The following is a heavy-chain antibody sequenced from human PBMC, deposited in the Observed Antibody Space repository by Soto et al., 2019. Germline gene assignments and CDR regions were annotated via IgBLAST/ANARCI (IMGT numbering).Heavy chain of an antibody. J-gene: IGHJ4*02. Sequence: QVQLVESGGGVVQPGRSLRLSCAASGFTFSSYAMHWVRQAPGKGLEWVAVISYDGSNKYYADSVKGRFTISRDNSKNTLYLQMNSLRAEDTAVYYCARDSSSWYGVFDYWGQGTLVTVSS. CDR2: ISYDGSNK. CDR1: GFTFSSYA. V-gene: IGHV3-30-3*01. CDR3: ARDSSSWYGVFDY. D-gene: IGHD6-13*01.